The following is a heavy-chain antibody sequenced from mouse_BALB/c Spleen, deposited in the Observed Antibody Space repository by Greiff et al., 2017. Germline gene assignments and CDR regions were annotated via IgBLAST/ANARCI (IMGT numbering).Heavy chain of an antibody. CDR1: GFTFSSYG. V-gene: IGHV5-6*01. CDR2: ISSGGSYT. J-gene: IGHJ3*01. Sequence: EVKLVESGGDLVKPGGSLKLSCAASGFTFSSYGMSWVRQTPDKRLEWVATISSGGSYTYYPDSVKGRFTISRDNAKNTLYLQMSSLKSEDTAMYYCARHWGFFAYWGQGTLVTVSA. CDR3: ARHWGFFAY.